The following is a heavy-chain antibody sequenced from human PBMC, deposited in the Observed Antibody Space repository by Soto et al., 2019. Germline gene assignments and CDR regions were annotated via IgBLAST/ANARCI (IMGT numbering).Heavy chain of an antibody. Sequence: VSGPNLVNTPQTLTLACTVSGFSLSTNGVGVGWIRQPPGKALEWLAIVYWNDDKRYSPSLESRLTIARDTSKNQVVLTMTNMDPVDTATYYCAHRHFNKVAYFDYWGQGTLVTVSS. V-gene: IGHV2-5*01. CDR3: AHRHFNKVAYFDY. CDR2: VYWNDDK. CDR1: GFSLSTNGVG. J-gene: IGHJ4*02.